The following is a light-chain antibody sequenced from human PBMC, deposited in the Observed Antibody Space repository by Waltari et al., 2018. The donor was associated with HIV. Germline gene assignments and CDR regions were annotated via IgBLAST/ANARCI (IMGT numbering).Light chain of an antibody. Sequence: DIQMTQSPSSLSASVGDRVTMTCRASQRISSYLNWYQQKPGKAPKLLIYAASSSQSGVPSRFSGSGSGTDFTLTISSLQPEDFATYYCQQSYSTPRITFGQGTRLEIK. CDR3: QQSYSTPRIT. CDR2: AAS. V-gene: IGKV1-39*01. CDR1: QRISSY. J-gene: IGKJ5*01.